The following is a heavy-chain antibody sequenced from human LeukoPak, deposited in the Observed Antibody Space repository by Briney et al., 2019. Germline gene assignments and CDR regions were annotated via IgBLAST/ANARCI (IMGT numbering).Heavy chain of an antibody. CDR2: ISVSGSTI. CDR3: AKDLYRLRTVGATDGFDY. V-gene: IGHV3-11*04. Sequence: PGGSLRLSCAASGFTFSDYYMSWIRQAPGKGLEWVSYISVSGSTIYYADSVKGRFTISRDNAKNSLYLQMNSLRAEDTAVYYCAKDLYRLRTVGATDGFDYWGQGTLVTVSS. J-gene: IGHJ4*02. D-gene: IGHD1-26*01. CDR1: GFTFSDYY.